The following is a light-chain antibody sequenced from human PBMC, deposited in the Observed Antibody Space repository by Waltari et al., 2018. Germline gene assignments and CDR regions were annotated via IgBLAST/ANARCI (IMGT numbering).Light chain of an antibody. CDR3: QQYYSTPRS. V-gene: IGKV4-1*01. Sequence: DIVMTQSPDSLAVSLGERATTNCKSSQSVLYSSNNKNYLAWYQQKPGQPPKMLIYWASTRESGVPDRFSGGGSGTDFPLTISSLQAEDVAVYYCQQYYSTPRSFGQGTKLEIK. CDR2: WAS. J-gene: IGKJ2*03. CDR1: QSVLYSSNNKNY.